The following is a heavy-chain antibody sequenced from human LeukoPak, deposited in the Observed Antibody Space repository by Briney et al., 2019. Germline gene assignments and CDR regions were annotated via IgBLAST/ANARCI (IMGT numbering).Heavy chain of an antibody. CDR1: GFTFSSYW. J-gene: IGHJ4*02. CDR2: IKHDGSEK. Sequence: GGSLRLSCAASGFTFSSYWMSWVRQAPGKGLEWVANIKHDGSEKYYVDSVKGRFTISRDNAKNSLYLQMNSLRAEDTAVYYCARSWPKRNDFWSEVGYYWGQGTLVTVSS. D-gene: IGHD3-3*01. CDR3: ARSWPKRNDFWSEVGYY. V-gene: IGHV3-7*01.